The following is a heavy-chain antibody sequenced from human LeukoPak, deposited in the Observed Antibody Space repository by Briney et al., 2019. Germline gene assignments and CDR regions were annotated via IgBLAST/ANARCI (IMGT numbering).Heavy chain of an antibody. CDR1: GGSFSGYY. V-gene: IGHV4-34*01. Sequence: PSETLSLTCAVYGGSFSGYYWSWIRRPPGKGLEWIGEINHSGSTNYNPSLKSRVTISVDTSKNQFSLKLSSVTAADTAVYYCARGPRTYYYDSSGYYYYYWGQGTLVTVSS. CDR2: INHSGST. J-gene: IGHJ4*02. D-gene: IGHD3-22*01. CDR3: ARGPRTYYYDSSGYYYYY.